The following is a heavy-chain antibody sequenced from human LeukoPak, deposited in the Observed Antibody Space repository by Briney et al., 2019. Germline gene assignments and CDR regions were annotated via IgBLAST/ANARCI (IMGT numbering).Heavy chain of an antibody. J-gene: IGHJ4*02. CDR3: ARDPAGAVAGRGDY. V-gene: IGHV1-69*04. CDR1: RGTFSSYT. D-gene: IGHD6-19*01. Sequence: SVKVSCKASRGTFSSYTISWVRQAPGQGLEWMGRIIPILGIANYAQKFQGRVTITADKSTSTAYMELSSLRSEDTAVYYCARDPAGAVAGRGDYWGQGTLVTVSS. CDR2: IIPILGIA.